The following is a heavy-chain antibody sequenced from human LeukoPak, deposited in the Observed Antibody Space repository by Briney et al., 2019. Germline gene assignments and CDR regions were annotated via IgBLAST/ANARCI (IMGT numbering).Heavy chain of an antibody. V-gene: IGHV3-48*01. CDR2: ISSSSSTI. Sequence: GGSLRLSCAASGFTFSSHSMNWVRQAPGKGLEWVSYISSSSSTIYYADSVKGRFTISRDNAKNSLYLQMNSLRAEDSAVYYCARGAYYYEDWGQGTLVTVSS. D-gene: IGHD3-22*01. CDR3: ARGAYYYED. CDR1: GFTFSSHS. J-gene: IGHJ4*02.